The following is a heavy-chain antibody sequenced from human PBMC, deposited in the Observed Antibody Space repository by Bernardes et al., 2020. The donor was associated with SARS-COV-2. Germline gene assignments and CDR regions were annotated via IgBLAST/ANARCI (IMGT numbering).Heavy chain of an antibody. J-gene: IGHJ4*02. Sequence: GGSLRLSCAASGFTFSDSYMIWIRQAPGKGLEWISYIVDDGTTIYYADSVKGRFTISRDNAKNSLYLQMNSLRAEDTAVYYCARDTYGDNIDYWGQGTLVTVSS. CDR3: ARDTYGDNIDY. D-gene: IGHD4-17*01. V-gene: IGHV3-11*01. CDR2: IVDDGTTI. CDR1: GFTFSDSY.